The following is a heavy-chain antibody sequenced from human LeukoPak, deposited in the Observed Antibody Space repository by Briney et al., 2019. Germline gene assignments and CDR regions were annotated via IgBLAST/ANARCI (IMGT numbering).Heavy chain of an antibody. V-gene: IGHV3-21*01. CDR1: GFTFSSYS. CDR3: AREKEMATFHIDY. J-gene: IGHJ4*02. Sequence: GGSLRLSCAASGFTFSSYSMNWVRQAPGKGLEWVSSISSGSSYIYYADSVKGRFTISRDNAKNSLYLQMNSLRAEDTAVYYCAREKEMATFHIDYWGQGTLVTVSS. CDR2: ISSGSSYI. D-gene: IGHD5-24*01.